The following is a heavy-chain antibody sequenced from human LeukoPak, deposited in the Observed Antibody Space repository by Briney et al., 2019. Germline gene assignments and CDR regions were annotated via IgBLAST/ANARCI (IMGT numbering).Heavy chain of an antibody. D-gene: IGHD2-8*01. Sequence: KPSETLSLTCAVYGGSFSGYYWSWIRQPPGKGLEWIGEINHSGSTNYNPPLKSRATISVDTSKNQFSLKLSSVTAADTAVYYCARGRIRLMVYADWFDPWGQGTLVTVSS. CDR1: GGSFSGYY. J-gene: IGHJ5*02. CDR2: INHSGST. CDR3: ARGRIRLMVYADWFDP. V-gene: IGHV4-34*01.